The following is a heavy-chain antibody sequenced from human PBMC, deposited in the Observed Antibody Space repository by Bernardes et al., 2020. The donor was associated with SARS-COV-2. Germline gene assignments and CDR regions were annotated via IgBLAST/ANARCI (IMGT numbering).Heavy chain of an antibody. CDR1: GGSISSSSYY. D-gene: IGHD3-3*01. V-gene: IGHV4-39*01. Sequence: SETLYLTCTVSGGSISSSSYYWGWLRQPPGKGLEWIGSIYYSGSTYYNPSLKSRVTISVDTSKNQFSLKLSSVTAADTAVYYCAKREYYDFWSGPIDYWGQGTLVTVSS. CDR2: IYYSGST. J-gene: IGHJ4*02. CDR3: AKREYYDFWSGPIDY.